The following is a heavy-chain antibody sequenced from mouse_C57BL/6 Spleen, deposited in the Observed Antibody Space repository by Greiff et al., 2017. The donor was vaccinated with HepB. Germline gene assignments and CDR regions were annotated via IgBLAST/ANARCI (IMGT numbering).Heavy chain of an antibody. J-gene: IGHJ2*01. CDR2: INPNNGGT. D-gene: IGHD4-1*01. Sequence: EVQLQQSGPELVKPGASVKMSCKASGYTFTDYNMHWVKQSHGKSLEWIGYINPNNGGTSYNQKFKGKATLTVNKSSSTAYMELRSLTSEDSAVYYCARWEGLSFFFDDWGQGTTLTVSS. CDR1: GYTFTDYN. V-gene: IGHV1-22*01. CDR3: ARWEGLSFFFDD.